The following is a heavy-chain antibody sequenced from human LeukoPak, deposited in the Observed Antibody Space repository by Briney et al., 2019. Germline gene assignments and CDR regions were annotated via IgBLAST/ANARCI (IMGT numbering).Heavy chain of an antibody. CDR2: ISWNSGSI. D-gene: IGHD2-15*01. V-gene: IGHV3-9*01. J-gene: IGHJ5*02. Sequence: GRSLRLSCAASGFTFDDYAMHWVRQAPGKGLEWVSGISWNSGSIGYADSVKGRFTISRDNAKNSLYLQMNSLRAEDTALYYCAKDSAATPYNWFDPWGQGTLVTVSS. CDR3: AKDSAATPYNWFDP. CDR1: GFTFDDYA.